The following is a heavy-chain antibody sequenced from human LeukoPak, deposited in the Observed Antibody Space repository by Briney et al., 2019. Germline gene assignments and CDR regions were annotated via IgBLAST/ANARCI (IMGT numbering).Heavy chain of an antibody. Sequence: GGSLRLSCAASGFTFGSYSMNWFRQAPGKGLEWVSSISSSSSYIYYADSVKGRFTISRDNAKNSLHLQMNSLRAEDTAVYYCAKNYYDSSGLFDYWGQGTLVIVSS. CDR3: AKNYYDSSGLFDY. V-gene: IGHV3-21*01. CDR2: ISSSSSYI. D-gene: IGHD3-22*01. CDR1: GFTFGSYS. J-gene: IGHJ4*02.